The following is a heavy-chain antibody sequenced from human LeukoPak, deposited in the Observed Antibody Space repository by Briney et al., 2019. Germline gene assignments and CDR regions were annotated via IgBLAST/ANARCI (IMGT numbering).Heavy chain of an antibody. CDR3: AMDYYGSGSYSYDYYYYYMDV. D-gene: IGHD3-10*01. CDR2: INPNSGGT. J-gene: IGHJ6*03. Sequence: ASVKVSCKASGYTFTGYYMHWVRQAPGQGLEWMGWINPNSGGTNYAQTFQGRVTMNRDTSISTAYMELSRLRSDDTAVYYCAMDYYGSGSYSYDYYYYYMDVWGKGTTVTVSS. V-gene: IGHV1-2*02. CDR1: GYTFTGYY.